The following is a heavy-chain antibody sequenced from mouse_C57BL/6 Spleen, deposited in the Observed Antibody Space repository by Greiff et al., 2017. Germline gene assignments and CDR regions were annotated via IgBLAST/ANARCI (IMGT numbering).Heavy chain of an antibody. J-gene: IGHJ4*01. CDR3: ASYYYGSNYAMDY. CDR1: GYAFSSSW. CDR2: IYPGDGDT. D-gene: IGHD1-1*01. V-gene: IGHV1-82*01. Sequence: QVQLQQSGPELVKPGASVKISCKASGYAFSSSWMNWVKQRPGKGLEWIGRIYPGDGDTNYNGKFKGKATLTADKSSSTAYMQLSSLTSEDSAVYFCASYYYGSNYAMDYWGQGTSVTVSS.